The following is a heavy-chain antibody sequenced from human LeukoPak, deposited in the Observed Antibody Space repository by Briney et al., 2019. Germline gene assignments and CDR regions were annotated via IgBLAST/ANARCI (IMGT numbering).Heavy chain of an antibody. CDR3: ARGDLVGATTGFDY. V-gene: IGHV6-1*01. Sequence: SQTLSLTFAISGDSVSSTSAAWNWIRQSPSRGLEWLGRRYYRSKWYHDCADSVKSRISINPDTSKNQFSLQLNSVTPEDTAVYFCARGDLVGATTGFDYWGQGTLVTVSS. D-gene: IGHD1-26*01. CDR2: RYYRSKWYH. J-gene: IGHJ4*02. CDR1: GDSVSSTSAA.